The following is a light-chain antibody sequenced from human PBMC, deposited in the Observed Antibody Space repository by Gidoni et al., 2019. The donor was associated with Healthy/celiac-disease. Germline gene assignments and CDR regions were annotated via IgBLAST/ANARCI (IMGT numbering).Light chain of an antibody. Sequence: SYELTQPPSVSVSPGPTARITCSGDALPKQYAYWYQQKPGQAPVLGIYKDSERPSGIPERFSGSSSGTTVTLNISGVQAEDEADYYCQSADSSGTVVFGGGTKLTV. CDR3: QSADSSGTVV. V-gene: IGLV3-25*02. CDR1: ALPKQY. CDR2: KDS. J-gene: IGLJ2*01.